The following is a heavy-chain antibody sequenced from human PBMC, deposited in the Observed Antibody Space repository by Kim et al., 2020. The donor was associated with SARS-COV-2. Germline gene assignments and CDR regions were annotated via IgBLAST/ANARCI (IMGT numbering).Heavy chain of an antibody. V-gene: IGHV4-61*01. J-gene: IGHJ5*02. CDR3: ARRVQGWFDP. CDR1: GGSVSSGSYY. CDR2: IYYSGST. Sequence: SETLSLTCTVSGGSVSSGSYYWSWIRQPPGKGLEWIGYIYYSGSTNYNPSLKSRVTISVDTSKNQFSLKLSSVTAADTAVYYCARRVQGWFDPWGQGTLVTVSS.